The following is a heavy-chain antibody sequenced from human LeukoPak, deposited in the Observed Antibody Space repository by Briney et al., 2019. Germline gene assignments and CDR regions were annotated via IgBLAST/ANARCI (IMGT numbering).Heavy chain of an antibody. Sequence: PGGSLRLSCAASGFIFSHCAITWVRQAPGKGLEWVSAISGSGGSTYYADSVKGRFTISRDNSKNTLYLQMNSLRAEDTAVYYCAKGEYQLPYYYYGMDVWGQGTTVTVSS. CDR1: GFIFSHCA. J-gene: IGHJ6*02. CDR3: AKGEYQLPYYYYGMDV. V-gene: IGHV3-23*01. CDR2: ISGSGGST. D-gene: IGHD2-2*01.